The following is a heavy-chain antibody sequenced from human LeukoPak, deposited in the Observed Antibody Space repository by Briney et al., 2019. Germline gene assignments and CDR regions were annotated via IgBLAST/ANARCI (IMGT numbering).Heavy chain of an antibody. Sequence: SVKVSCKASGGTFSSYAISWVRQAPGQGLEWMGGIIPIFGTANYAQKLQGRVTMTTDTSTSTAYVELRSLRSDDTAVYYCARPRGVYYYDSSGLNDWGQGTLVTVSS. CDR1: GGTFSSYA. D-gene: IGHD3-22*01. CDR3: ARPRGVYYYDSSGLND. V-gene: IGHV1-69*05. CDR2: IIPIFGTA. J-gene: IGHJ4*02.